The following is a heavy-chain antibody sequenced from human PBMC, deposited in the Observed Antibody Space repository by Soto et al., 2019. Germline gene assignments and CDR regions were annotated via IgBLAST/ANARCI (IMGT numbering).Heavy chain of an antibody. V-gene: IGHV4-59*12. CDR2: IYYSGST. Sequence: SETLSLTCTVSGGSISSYYWSWIRQPPGKGLEWIGYIYYSGSTNYNPSLKSRVTISVDTSKNQFSLQLNSVTPEDTAVYYCARVGFSGGSFTNWGQETLFTVS. J-gene: IGHJ4*02. D-gene: IGHD1-26*01. CDR1: GGSISSYY. CDR3: ARVGFSGGSFTN.